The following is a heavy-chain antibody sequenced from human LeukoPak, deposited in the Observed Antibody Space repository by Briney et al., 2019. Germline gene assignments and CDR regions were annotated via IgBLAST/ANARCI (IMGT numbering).Heavy chain of an antibody. V-gene: IGHV4-34*01. CDR1: GGSFSDYY. D-gene: IGHD3-3*01. CDR3: AVGNFWNRDYFGY. J-gene: IGHJ4*02. Sequence: SETLSLTCTVYGGSFSDYYWNWIRQSPGKGLEWIGKIDHSGTTTNNPSLKSRLTISVDPSKNQFSLKLNSVTAADTAVYYCAVGNFWNRDYFGYWGQGTLVTVSS. CDR2: IDHSGTT.